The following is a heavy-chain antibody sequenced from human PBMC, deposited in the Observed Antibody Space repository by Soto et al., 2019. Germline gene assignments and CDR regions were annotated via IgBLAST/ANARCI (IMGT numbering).Heavy chain of an antibody. CDR2: VFYSGSA. CDR3: ARAAAFNSGWDS. V-gene: IGHV4-59*08. J-gene: IGHJ1*01. D-gene: IGHD6-25*01. CDR1: GGSIRTYY. Sequence: SETLSLTCTVSGGSIRTYYWNWFRQPPGQGLEWIAYVFYSGSANYNSSLKSRVTISVDTSKNQFSLKLSSVTAADTAGYYSARAAAFNSGWDSWGQGAPVTVS.